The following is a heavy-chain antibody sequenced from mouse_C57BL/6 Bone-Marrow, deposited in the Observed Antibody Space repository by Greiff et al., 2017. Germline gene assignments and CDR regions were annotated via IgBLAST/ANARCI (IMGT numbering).Heavy chain of an antibody. J-gene: IGHJ3*01. CDR1: GYTFTSYW. Sequence: QVQLQQPGAELVMPGASVKLSCKASGYTFTSYWMHWVKQRPGQGLEWIGEIDPSDSYTNYNQKFKGKSTLTVDKSSSTAYMQLSSLTSEDSAVYYCASYDDDGEFAYWGQGTLVTVSA. D-gene: IGHD2-4*01. CDR3: ASYDDDGEFAY. CDR2: IDPSDSYT. V-gene: IGHV1-69*01.